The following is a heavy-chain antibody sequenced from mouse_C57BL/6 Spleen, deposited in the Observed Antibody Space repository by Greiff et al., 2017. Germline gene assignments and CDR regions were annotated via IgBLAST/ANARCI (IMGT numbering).Heavy chain of an antibody. CDR3: ARSYGSSYLFFAY. CDR1: GYSFTGYY. J-gene: IGHJ3*01. V-gene: IGHV1-42*01. Sequence: EVQLQQSGPELVKPGASVKISCKASGYSFTGYYMNWVKQSPEKSLEWIGEINPSTGGTTYNQKFKAKATLTVDKSSSTAYMQLKSLTSEDSAVYYCARSYGSSYLFFAYWGQGTLVTVSA. D-gene: IGHD1-1*01. CDR2: INPSTGGT.